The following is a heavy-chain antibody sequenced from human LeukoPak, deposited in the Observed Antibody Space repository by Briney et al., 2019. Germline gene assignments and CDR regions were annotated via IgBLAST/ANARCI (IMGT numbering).Heavy chain of an antibody. V-gene: IGHV3-30*02. J-gene: IGHJ4*02. CDR3: AKDWASHCGGQCYFNN. Sequence: GGSLRLSCAASGFSFSTYGMHWVRQAPGKGLEWVAFIRYDESNTYYADSVKGRFTISRDNSQNTLFLQIDRLRDDDTAVYYCAKDWASHCGGQCYFNNWGQGTLVIVSS. CDR1: GFSFSTYG. CDR2: IRYDESNT. D-gene: IGHD2-21*01.